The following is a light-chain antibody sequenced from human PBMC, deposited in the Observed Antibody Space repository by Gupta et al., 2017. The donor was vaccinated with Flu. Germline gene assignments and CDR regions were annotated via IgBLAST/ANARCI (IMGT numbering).Light chain of an antibody. CDR1: QSVSTY. Sequence: SPATLSLSPGERDTPSCRASQSVSTYLAWYQKKHGQAPRLLIYDGSNRPTGIPARFSGSGVGTNFTLTISSLEPEEFAVYYCQNRSNCPPCTFGQGTTMDIK. J-gene: IGKJ2*02. CDR2: DGS. CDR3: QNRSNCPPCT. V-gene: IGKV3-11*01.